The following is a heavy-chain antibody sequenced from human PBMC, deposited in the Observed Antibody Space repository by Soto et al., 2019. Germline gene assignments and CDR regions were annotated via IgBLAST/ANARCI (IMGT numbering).Heavy chain of an antibody. J-gene: IGHJ6*02. Sequence: EVQLVESGGGLVKPGGSLRLSCAASGFTFSSYSMNWVRQAPGKGLEWVSSISSSSSYIYYADSVKGRFTISRDNAKNSLYLQINSLSAEDTAVYYCARDITMIVVVTAGMDVWGQGTTVTVSS. CDR3: ARDITMIVVVTAGMDV. D-gene: IGHD3-22*01. V-gene: IGHV3-21*04. CDR2: ISSSSSYI. CDR1: GFTFSSYS.